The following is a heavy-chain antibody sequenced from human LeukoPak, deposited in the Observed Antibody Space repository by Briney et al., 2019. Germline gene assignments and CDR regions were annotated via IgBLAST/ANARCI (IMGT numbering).Heavy chain of an antibody. V-gene: IGHV1-18*01. D-gene: IGHD2-2*02. J-gene: IGHJ4*02. CDR2: ISVHNGNT. Sequence: ASVKVSCKASGYTFANFGITWVRQAPGQGLEWMGWISVHNGNTSYAQNLQGRVTLTTDTSTSTAYMELRSLRSDDTALYYCARTCSSSSCYMVHWGQGTLVTVSS. CDR1: GYTFANFG. CDR3: ARTCSSSSCYMVH.